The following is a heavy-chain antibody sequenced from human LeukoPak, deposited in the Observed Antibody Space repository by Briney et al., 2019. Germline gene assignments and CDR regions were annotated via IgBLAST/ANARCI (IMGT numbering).Heavy chain of an antibody. Sequence: GGSLRLSCGPSGVPFSNYDMHWGPHTPGEGLGWVSAIYTVGNTYYSRFVKGRFTTSRENAQNSLFLQMNSLRDGDTALYYCIRIRTREHQYGMDVWGQGTTVTVSS. J-gene: IGHJ6*02. CDR1: GVPFSNYD. CDR2: IYTVGNT. D-gene: IGHD1-26*01. CDR3: IRIRTREHQYGMDV. V-gene: IGHV3-13*01.